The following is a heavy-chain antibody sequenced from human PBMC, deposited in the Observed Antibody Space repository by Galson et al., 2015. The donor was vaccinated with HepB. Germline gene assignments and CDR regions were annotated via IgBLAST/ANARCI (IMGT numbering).Heavy chain of an antibody. V-gene: IGHV7-4-1*02. CDR2: INTNTGNP. D-gene: IGHD2-15*01. CDR1: GYTFTSYA. J-gene: IGHJ5*02. CDR3: ARDFDGGDCSGGSCYWSLDP. Sequence: SVKVSCKASGYTFTSYAMNWVRQAPGQGLEWMGWINTNTGNPTYAQGFTGRFVFSLDTSVSTAYLQISSLKAEDTAVYYCARDFDGGDCSGGSCYWSLDPWGQGTLVTVSS.